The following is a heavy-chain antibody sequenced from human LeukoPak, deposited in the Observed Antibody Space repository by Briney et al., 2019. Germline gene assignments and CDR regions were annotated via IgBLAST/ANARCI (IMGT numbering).Heavy chain of an antibody. Sequence: PSETLSLTCTVSGGSISSYYWSWIRQPPGKGLEWIGYIYYSGSTDYNPSLKSRVTISVDTSKNQFSLKLSSVTAADTAVYYCARGVLWFGELPYFDYWGRGTLVTVSS. CDR1: GGSISSYY. CDR3: ARGVLWFGELPYFDY. V-gene: IGHV4-59*12. J-gene: IGHJ4*02. CDR2: IYYSGST. D-gene: IGHD3-10*01.